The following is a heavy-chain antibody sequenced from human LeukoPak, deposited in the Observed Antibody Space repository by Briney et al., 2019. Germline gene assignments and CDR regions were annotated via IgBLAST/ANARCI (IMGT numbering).Heavy chain of an antibody. CDR3: GRALGSPLDY. D-gene: IGHD1-26*01. CDR1: GVSFFSDW. J-gene: IGHJ4*02. Sequence: GGSLRLSSGASGVSFFSDWMHWVRQVPGGGRVWVLRINSDGTSTAYADSVKGRFTISRDNAKNTLYLQMNSLRVEDTAVYYCGRALGSPLDYWGQGTLVTVSA. V-gene: IGHV3-74*01. CDR2: INSDGTST.